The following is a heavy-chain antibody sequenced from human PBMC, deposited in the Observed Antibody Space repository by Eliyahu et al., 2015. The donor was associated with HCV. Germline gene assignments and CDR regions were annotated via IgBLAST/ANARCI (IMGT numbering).Heavy chain of an antibody. D-gene: IGHD2-2*01. J-gene: IGHJ5*02. Sequence: QVQLVQSGAEVKKPGASVKVXCKASGYTFXGXYMHWVRQAPGQGLEWMGWINPNSGGTNYAQKFQGRVTMTRDTSISTAYMELSRLRSDDTAVYYCARAPPSGYCSSTSCPFDPWGQGTLVTVSS. CDR3: ARAPPSGYCSSTSCPFDP. CDR2: INPNSGGT. V-gene: IGHV1-2*02. CDR1: GYTFXGXY.